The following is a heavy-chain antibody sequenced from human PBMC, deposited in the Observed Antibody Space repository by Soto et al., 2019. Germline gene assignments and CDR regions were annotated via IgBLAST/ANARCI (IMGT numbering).Heavy chain of an antibody. V-gene: IGHV4-34*01. Sequence: PSETLSLTCAVYGGSFSGYYWSWIRQPPGKGLEWIGEINHSGSTYYNPSLKSRVTISVDRSKNQFSLKLSSVTAADTAVYYCARVQFEHGDYAFDYWGQGTLVTVSS. J-gene: IGHJ4*02. CDR2: INHSGST. CDR3: ARVQFEHGDYAFDY. CDR1: GGSFSGYY. D-gene: IGHD4-17*01.